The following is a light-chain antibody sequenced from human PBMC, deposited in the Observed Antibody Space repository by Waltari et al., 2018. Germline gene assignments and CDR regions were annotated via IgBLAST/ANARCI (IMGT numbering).Light chain of an antibody. V-gene: IGLV3-1*01. CDR3: QAWDSSTAWEVV. Sequence: SYELTQPPSVSVSPGHTASITCSGDKLGDKYACWYQQKPGQSPVLVIYQDSKRPSGIPEGFSGSNSGNTATLTISGTQAMDEADYYCQAWDSSTAWEVVFGGGTKLTVL. CDR1: KLGDKY. CDR2: QDS. J-gene: IGLJ2*01.